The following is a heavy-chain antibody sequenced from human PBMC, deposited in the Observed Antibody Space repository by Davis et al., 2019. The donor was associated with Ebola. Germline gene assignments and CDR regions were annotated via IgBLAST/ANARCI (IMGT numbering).Heavy chain of an antibody. Sequence: MPSETLSLTCTVSGGSISSYYWSWIRQPPGKGLEWIGYIYYSGTTNYNPSLRSRVTLSIDTSKNQFSLKLSSVTAADTAVYYCARAPPRIVGATTWRIRGNSFDYWGQGTLVTVSS. J-gene: IGHJ4*02. CDR1: GGSISSYY. CDR3: ARAPPRIVGATTWRIRGNSFDY. D-gene: IGHD1-26*01. CDR2: IYYSGTT. V-gene: IGHV4-59*12.